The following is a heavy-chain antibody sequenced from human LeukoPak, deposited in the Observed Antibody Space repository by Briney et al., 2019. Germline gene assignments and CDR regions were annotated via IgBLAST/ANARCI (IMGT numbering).Heavy chain of an antibody. D-gene: IGHD2-2*01. CDR1: GFAVSSNY. V-gene: IGHV3-66*02. CDR2: IYSGGST. Sequence: GGSLRLSCAASGFAVSSNYMSWARQAPGKGLEWVSVIYSGGSTYYADSVKGRFTISRDNSKNTLYLQMNSLRAEDTAVYYCARGGAVVVPAVTDYWGQGTLVTVSS. CDR3: ARGGAVVVPAVTDY. J-gene: IGHJ4*02.